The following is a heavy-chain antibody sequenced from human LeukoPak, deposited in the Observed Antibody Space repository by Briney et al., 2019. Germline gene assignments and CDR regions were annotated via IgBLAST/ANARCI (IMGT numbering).Heavy chain of an antibody. V-gene: IGHV4-30-2*05. J-gene: IGHJ4*02. CDR3: ARGRSWSFDY. CDR2: IYYSGST. CDR1: GGSISSGGYS. D-gene: IGHD6-13*01. Sequence: PSQTLSLTCAVSGGSISSGGYSWRWIRQPPGKGLEWIGYIYYSGSTYYNPSLKSRVTISVDTSKNQFSLKLSSVTAADTAVYYCARGRSWSFDYWGQGTLVTVSS.